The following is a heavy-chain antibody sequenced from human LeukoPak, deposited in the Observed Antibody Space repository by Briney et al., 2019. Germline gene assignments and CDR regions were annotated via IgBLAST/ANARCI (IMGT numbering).Heavy chain of an antibody. CDR1: GESFSGYY. D-gene: IGHD3-10*01. CDR3: ARGLWFGEYRY. Sequence: SETLSLTCAVYGESFSGYYWSWIRRPPGKGLEWIGEINHSGNTNYNASLKSRVTISVDTSKKQFSLRLTSVTAADTAVYYCARGLWFGEYRYWGQGTLVTVSS. CDR2: INHSGNT. J-gene: IGHJ4*02. V-gene: IGHV4-34*01.